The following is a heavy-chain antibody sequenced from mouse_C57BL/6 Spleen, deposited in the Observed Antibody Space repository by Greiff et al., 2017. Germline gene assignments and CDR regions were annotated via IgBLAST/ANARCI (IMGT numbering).Heavy chain of an antibody. CDR1: GYTFTDYN. D-gene: IGHD2-10*01. J-gene: IGHJ3*01. CDR2: INPNNGGT. V-gene: IGHV1-22*01. CDR3: ATAYYGNYDEFAY. Sequence: EVKLMESGPELVKPGASVKMSCKASGYTFTDYNMHWVKQSHGKRLEWIGYINPNNGGTSYNQKFKGKATLTVNKSSSTAYMDIRSLTSEDSAVYYCATAYYGNYDEFAYWGQGTLVTVSA.